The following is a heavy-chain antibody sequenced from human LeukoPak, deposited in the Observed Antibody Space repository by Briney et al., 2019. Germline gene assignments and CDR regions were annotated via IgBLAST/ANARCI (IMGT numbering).Heavy chain of an antibody. CDR2: ISTDGKST. J-gene: IGHJ4*02. CDR3: VRGCGRSSCPYYLDS. D-gene: IGHD2-21*01. V-gene: IGHV3-74*01. CDR1: GFTFSNYW. Sequence: GGSLRLSCVASGFTFSNYWMLWVRQAPGKGLMWVSLISTDGKSTRYAESVKGRFTISRDNAKNALYLQMNSLRAEDTAVYHCVRGCGRSSCPYYLDSWGQGALVTVSS.